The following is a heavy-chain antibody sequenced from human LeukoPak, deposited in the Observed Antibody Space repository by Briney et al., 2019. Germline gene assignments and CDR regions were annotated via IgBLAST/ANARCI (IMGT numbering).Heavy chain of an antibody. Sequence: PGGSLRLSCATSGFTFSDYYMSWIRQAPGKGLEWVSFISSSGTTTHYADSVKGRFTISRDNAKNSLYLQMNSLRAEDTAVYYCAKRSGSYGPLFDYWGQGTLVTVSP. D-gene: IGHD5-18*01. CDR3: AKRSGSYGPLFDY. CDR2: ISSSGTTT. CDR1: GFTFSDYY. J-gene: IGHJ4*02. V-gene: IGHV3-11*04.